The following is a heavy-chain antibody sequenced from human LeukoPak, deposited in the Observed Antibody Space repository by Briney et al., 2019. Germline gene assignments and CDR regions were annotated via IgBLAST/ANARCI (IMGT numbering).Heavy chain of an antibody. CDR3: ARDLEDIVVVPAAIVYFQH. CDR1: GYTFTSYG. D-gene: IGHD2-2*02. J-gene: IGHJ1*01. Sequence: ASVKVSCKASGYTFTSYGISWVRQAPGQGLEWMGWIGAYNGNTNYAQKLQGRVTMTTDTSTSTAYMELRSLRSDDTAVYYCARDLEDIVVVPAAIVYFQHWGQGTLVTVSS. CDR2: IGAYNGNT. V-gene: IGHV1-18*01.